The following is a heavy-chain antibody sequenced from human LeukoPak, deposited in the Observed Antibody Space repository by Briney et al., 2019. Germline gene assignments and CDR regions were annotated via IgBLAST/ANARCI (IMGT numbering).Heavy chain of an antibody. J-gene: IGHJ4*02. CDR2: IYYSGST. D-gene: IGHD3-10*02. CDR1: GGSISSGGYY. CDR3: ARNNMNYYVWGITRVLPGVYFDY. V-gene: IGHV4-31*03. Sequence: PSQTLSLTCTVSGGSISSGGYYWSWIRQHPGKGLEWIGYIYYSGSTYYNPSLKSRVTISVDTSKNQFSLKLSSVTAADTAVYYCARNNMNYYVWGITRVLPGVYFDYWAQGPLVTVSS.